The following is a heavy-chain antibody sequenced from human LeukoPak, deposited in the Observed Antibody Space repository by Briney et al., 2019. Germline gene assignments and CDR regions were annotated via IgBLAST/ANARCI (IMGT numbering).Heavy chain of an antibody. Sequence: SETLSLTCTVSGSISGYYWSWIRQPPGKGLEWIGYIYTRGSTNYNPSLESRVTISVDTSKNQFSLDLSSVTAADTAVYYCARQKCTSTSCLTKNAFDIWGQGTMVTVSS. J-gene: IGHJ3*02. V-gene: IGHV4-4*09. CDR1: GSISGYY. D-gene: IGHD2-2*01. CDR3: ARQKCTSTSCLTKNAFDI. CDR2: IYTRGST.